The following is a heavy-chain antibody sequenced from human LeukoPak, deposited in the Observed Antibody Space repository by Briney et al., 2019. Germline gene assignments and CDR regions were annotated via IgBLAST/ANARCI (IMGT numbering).Heavy chain of an antibody. J-gene: IGHJ4*02. CDR1: GFTFSSYG. CDR2: IRYDGSNK. CDR3: ARGGLGDSSGYFGLGYYFDY. D-gene: IGHD3-22*01. V-gene: IGHV3-30*02. Sequence: PGGSLRLSCAASGFTFSSYGMHWVRQAPGKGLEWVAFIRYDGSNKYYADSVKGRFTISRDNSKNTLYLQMNSLRSEDTAVYYCARGGLGDSSGYFGLGYYFDYWGQGTLVTVSS.